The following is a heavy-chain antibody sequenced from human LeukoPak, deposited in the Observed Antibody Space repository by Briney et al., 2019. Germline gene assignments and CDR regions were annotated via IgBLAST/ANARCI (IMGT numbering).Heavy chain of an antibody. V-gene: IGHV3-53*01. CDR1: GFTIITNY. CDR2: IYSGGST. CDR3: ARVAFRSSAYISGIDY. Sequence: GGSLRHSCAASGFTIITNYMSWVRQAPAKRLEGVSVIYSGGSTYYTDSVTGRFTISRDTSRNTLYLQMNSLRAEDTAIYYCARVAFRSSAYISGIDYWGQGTLVTVSS. J-gene: IGHJ4*02. D-gene: IGHD6-6*01.